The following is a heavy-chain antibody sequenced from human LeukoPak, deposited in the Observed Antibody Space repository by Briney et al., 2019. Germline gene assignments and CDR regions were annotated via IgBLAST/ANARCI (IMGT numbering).Heavy chain of an antibody. CDR1: GFTFYNYA. J-gene: IGHJ5*02. V-gene: IGHV3-64*02. CDR2: IGGNGDTS. CDR3: ARANLPLDDQNWFDP. Sequence: GGSLRLSYVASGFTFYNYAMHWVRQAPGKGLEYVSAIGGNGDTSYYADSVKGRFTISRDNSKNTLYLQMNSLRAEDTAVYYCARANLPLDDQNWFDPWGQGTLVTVSS. D-gene: IGHD2-2*01.